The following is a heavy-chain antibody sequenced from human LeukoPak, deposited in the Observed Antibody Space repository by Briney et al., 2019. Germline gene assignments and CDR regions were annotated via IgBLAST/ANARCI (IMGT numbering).Heavy chain of an antibody. V-gene: IGHV1-69*13. CDR1: GGTFSSYA. Sequence: SVKVSCMASGGTFSSYAISWVRQAPGQGLEWMGGIIPIFGTANYAQKFQGRVTITADESTSTAYMELSSLRSEDTAVYYCARDRSPDCSSTSCYTSDYWGQGTLVTVSS. D-gene: IGHD2-2*02. CDR2: IIPIFGTA. CDR3: ARDRSPDCSSTSCYTSDY. J-gene: IGHJ4*02.